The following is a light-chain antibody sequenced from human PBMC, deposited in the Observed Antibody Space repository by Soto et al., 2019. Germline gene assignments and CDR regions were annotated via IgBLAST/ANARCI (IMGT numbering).Light chain of an antibody. V-gene: IGLV2-14*01. CDR3: SSYTSSSTLV. CDR1: SSDVGGYNY. J-gene: IGLJ1*01. Sequence: QSALTQPASVSGSPGQSITISCTGTSSDVGGYNYVPWYQQHPGKAPKLMIYEVSHRPSGVSNRVSGSKSGNTASLTISGLQAEDEADYYCSSYTSSSTLVFGTGTKLTVL. CDR2: EVS.